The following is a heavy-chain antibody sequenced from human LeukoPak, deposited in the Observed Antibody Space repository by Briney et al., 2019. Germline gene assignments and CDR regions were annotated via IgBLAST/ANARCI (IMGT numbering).Heavy chain of an antibody. CDR3: ARGCAPAYNFGVFDY. CDR1: GFTVSNNY. CDR2: FHTGGET. V-gene: IGHV3-53*01. D-gene: IGHD5-24*01. Sequence: GGSLRLSCAASGFTVSNNYMIWVRQAPGKGLEWVSLFHTGGETEYADSVKGRFTMSRDTSQNTVSLHMNSLRAEDTAVYYCARGCAPAYNFGVFDYWGQGTLVTVSS. J-gene: IGHJ4*02.